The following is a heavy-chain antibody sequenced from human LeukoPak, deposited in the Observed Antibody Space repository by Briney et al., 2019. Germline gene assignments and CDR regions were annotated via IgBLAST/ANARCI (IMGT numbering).Heavy chain of an antibody. Sequence: PGGSLRLSCAASGFTFSSYGMHWVRQAPGKGLEWVAVIWYDGSNKYYADSVKGRFTISRDNSKNTLYLQMNSLRAEDTAVYYCAKDHYHSSGYCDAFDIWGQGTMVTVSS. D-gene: IGHD3-22*01. CDR3: AKDHYHSSGYCDAFDI. CDR2: IWYDGSNK. CDR1: GFTFSSYG. V-gene: IGHV3-33*06. J-gene: IGHJ3*02.